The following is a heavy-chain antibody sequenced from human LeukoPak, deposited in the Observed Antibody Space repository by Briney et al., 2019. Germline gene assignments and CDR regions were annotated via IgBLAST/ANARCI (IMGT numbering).Heavy chain of an antibody. CDR1: GFTFSNAW. CDR3: ARAFSPYYYDSSGYYYYFDY. Sequence: GGSLRLSCAASGFTFSNAWMNWVRQAPGKGLEWVSYISSSISTIYYADSVKGRFTISRDNAKNSLYLQMNSLRAEDTAVYYCARAFSPYYYDSSGYYYYFDYWGQGTLVTVSS. J-gene: IGHJ4*02. V-gene: IGHV3-48*04. CDR2: ISSSISTI. D-gene: IGHD3-22*01.